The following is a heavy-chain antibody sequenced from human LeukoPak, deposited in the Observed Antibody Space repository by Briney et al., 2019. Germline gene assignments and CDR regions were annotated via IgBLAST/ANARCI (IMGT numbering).Heavy chain of an antibody. Sequence: KPSETLSLTCAVSGGSISSSNWWSWVRQPPGKGLEWIGEIYHSGSTNYNPSLKSRVTISVDTSKNQFSLKLSSVTAADTAVYYCARRYCSGGSCYSDNWFDPWGQGTLVTVSS. D-gene: IGHD2-15*01. V-gene: IGHV4-4*02. J-gene: IGHJ5*02. CDR2: IYHSGST. CDR3: ARRYCSGGSCYSDNWFDP. CDR1: GGSISSSNW.